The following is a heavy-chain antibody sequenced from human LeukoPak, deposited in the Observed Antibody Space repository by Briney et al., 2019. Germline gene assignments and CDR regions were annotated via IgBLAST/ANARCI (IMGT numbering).Heavy chain of an antibody. CDR2: IYHSGST. J-gene: IGHJ6*03. D-gene: IGHD3-10*01. Sequence: SEILSLTCTVSGYSISSGYYWGWIRQPPGKGLEWIGSIYHSGSTYYNPSLKSRVTISVDTSKNQFSLKLSSVTAADTAVYYCAREYGSGYYYYYYYMDVWGKGTTVTVSS. V-gene: IGHV4-38-2*02. CDR1: GYSISSGYY. CDR3: AREYGSGYYYYYYYMDV.